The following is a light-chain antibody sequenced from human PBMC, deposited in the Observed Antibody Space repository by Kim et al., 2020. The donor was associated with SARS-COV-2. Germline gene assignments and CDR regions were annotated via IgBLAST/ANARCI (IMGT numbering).Light chain of an antibody. CDR1: NIGSKN. Sequence: SVALGQTARINCGGNNIGSKNVHWYQQKPGQAPVLVIYRDSNRPSGIPERFSGSNSGNTATLTISRAQAGDEADYYCQVWDSSTYVFGTGTKVTVL. CDR2: RDS. J-gene: IGLJ1*01. CDR3: QVWDSSTYV. V-gene: IGLV3-9*01.